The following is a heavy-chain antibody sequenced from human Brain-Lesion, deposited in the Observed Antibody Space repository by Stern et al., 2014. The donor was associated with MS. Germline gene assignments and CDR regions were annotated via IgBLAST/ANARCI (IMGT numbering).Heavy chain of an antibody. CDR1: GFRFSSYA. CDR3: AKGVWGSYLNAFDM. J-gene: IGHJ3*02. V-gene: IGHV3-23*04. CDR2: ISASVGSP. Sequence: EVQLVESGGGFVKPGGSLRPSCAASGFRFSSYAMSWVRQTQGKGLEWVSGISASVGSPYYADSVKGRFTISRDKSKNTLFLQMNSLRAEDTAVYYCAKGVWGSYLNAFDMWGQGTMVTVSS. D-gene: IGHD3-16*02.